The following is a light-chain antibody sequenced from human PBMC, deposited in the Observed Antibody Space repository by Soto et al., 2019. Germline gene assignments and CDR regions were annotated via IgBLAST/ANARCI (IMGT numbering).Light chain of an antibody. CDR2: SAS. CDR1: QSLSGGY. J-gene: IGKJ5*01. V-gene: IGKV3-20*01. CDR3: QQNGSLPIT. Sequence: EIVLTQSPGALSLSPGERATLSGRASQSLSGGYLAWFQQKPGQTPRLLIYSASNRATGIPDRFSGSGSGTDFTLTISRLEPEDFVVYYCQQNGSLPITFGHGTRLEIK.